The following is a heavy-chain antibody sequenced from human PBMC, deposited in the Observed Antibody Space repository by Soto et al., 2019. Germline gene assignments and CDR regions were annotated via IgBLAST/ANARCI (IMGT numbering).Heavy chain of an antibody. Sequence: QVQLVQSGAEVKKPGASVKVSCKASGYTLTSYGISWVRQAPGHGLEWMGWLSAYNGNTNNAQKLPGRVTMTTDTSTSTAYMELRSLRSDDTAVDYCARVAMESPMTMILVDGMDVWGQGTTVTVS. J-gene: IGHJ6*02. CDR1: GYTLTSYG. CDR2: LSAYNGNT. D-gene: IGHD3-22*01. V-gene: IGHV1-18*01. CDR3: ARVAMESPMTMILVDGMDV.